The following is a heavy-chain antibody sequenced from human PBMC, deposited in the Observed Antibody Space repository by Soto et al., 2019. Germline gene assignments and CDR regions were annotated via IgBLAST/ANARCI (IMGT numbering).Heavy chain of an antibody. CDR1: GASISSGDYY. CDR3: ARGADNSYNWFDP. Sequence: PSETLSLTCTVSGASISSGDYYWSWIRQPPGKGLEWIGYISDSGSTYYNLSLRSRLTLLVDTSRNQFSLRLNSVTAADTALYYCARGADNSYNWFDPWGQGILVTVSS. V-gene: IGHV4-30-4*01. J-gene: IGHJ5*02. D-gene: IGHD1-20*01. CDR2: ISDSGST.